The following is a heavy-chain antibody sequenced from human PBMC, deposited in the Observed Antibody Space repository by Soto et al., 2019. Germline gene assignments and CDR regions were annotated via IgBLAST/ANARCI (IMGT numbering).Heavy chain of an antibody. J-gene: IGHJ3*02. CDR3: ASGPTEADYYDSSGYQYAFDI. CDR2: IIPIFGTA. V-gene: IGHV1-69*13. D-gene: IGHD3-22*01. CDR1: GGTFSSYA. Sequence: EASVKVSCKASGGTFSSYAISWVRQAPGQGLEWMGGIIPIFGTANYAQKFQGRVTITADESTSTAYMELSSLRSEDTAVYYCASGPTEADYYDSSGYQYAFDIWGQGTMVTVSS.